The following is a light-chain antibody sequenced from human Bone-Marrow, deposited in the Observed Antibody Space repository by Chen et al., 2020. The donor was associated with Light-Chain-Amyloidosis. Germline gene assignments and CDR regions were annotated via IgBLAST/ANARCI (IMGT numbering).Light chain of an antibody. V-gene: IGKV3-20*01. Sequence: IVLTQSPGTLSLSPGEGANLSCRASQTISSNDLTWYQQKFGQAPRLLIYGSSSRATGIPDRFTGSGSGTDFTLTINRLEPEDFAMYYCQQYGTSPLTFGGGLKVEIK. CDR2: GSS. J-gene: IGKJ4*01. CDR3: QQYGTSPLT. CDR1: QTISSND.